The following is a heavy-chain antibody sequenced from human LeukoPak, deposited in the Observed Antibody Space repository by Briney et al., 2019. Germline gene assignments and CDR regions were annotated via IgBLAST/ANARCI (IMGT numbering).Heavy chain of an antibody. CDR2: INHSGSA. CDR1: GGSLSGSY. J-gene: IGHJ5*02. V-gene: IGHV4-34*01. CDR3: ARERYSSSSEFDP. D-gene: IGHD6-6*01. Sequence: SETLSLTCAVYGGSLSGSYWNWIRQPPGKGLEWIGEINHSGSANYNPSLKSRVTLSIDRSKNQFSLNLNSETAADTAVYYCARERYSSSSEFDPWGQGTLVTVSS.